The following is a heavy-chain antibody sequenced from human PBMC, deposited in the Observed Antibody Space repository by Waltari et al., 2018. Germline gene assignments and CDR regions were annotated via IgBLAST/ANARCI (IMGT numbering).Heavy chain of an antibody. CDR3: ARGYSGYDPWYSSSWYDY. D-gene: IGHD6-13*01. CDR2: IMRIFGTA. V-gene: IGHV1-69*05. CDR1: GGTFSSYA. J-gene: IGHJ4*02. Sequence: QVQLVQSGAEVKKPGSSVKVSCKASGGTFSSYAISWVRQAPGQGLEWMGGIMRIFGTAKYGQKFQGKVTITTVESTSTAYMELSSLKSEDTAVDYCARGYSGYDPWYSSSWYDYWGQGTLVTVSS.